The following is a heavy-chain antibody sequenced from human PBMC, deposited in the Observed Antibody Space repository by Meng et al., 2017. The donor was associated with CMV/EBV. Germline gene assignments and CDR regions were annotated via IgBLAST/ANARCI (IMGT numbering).Heavy chain of an antibody. CDR3: AKDRSSSVSFWFDP. CDR2: IWYDGSDK. D-gene: IGHD6-6*01. Sequence: GESLKISCAASGFTFSSYGMHWVRQAPGKGLEWVAVIWYDGSDKYYADSVKCRFTISRDNSKNTLYLQMNSLRAEDTAVYYCAKDRSSSVSFWFDPWGQGTLVTVSS. CDR1: GFTFSSYG. V-gene: IGHV3-33*06. J-gene: IGHJ5*02.